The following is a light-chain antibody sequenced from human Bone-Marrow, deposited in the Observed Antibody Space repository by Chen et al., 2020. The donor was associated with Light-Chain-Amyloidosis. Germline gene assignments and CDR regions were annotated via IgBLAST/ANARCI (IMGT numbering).Light chain of an antibody. CDR2: EDD. J-gene: IGLJ3*02. V-gene: IGLV6-57*01. CDR3: QSYQGSSQGV. CDR1: SGSIATNY. Sequence: NFMLTQPHSVSESPGKTVIISCTRSSGSIATNYVQWYQQRPGSSPTTVIYEDDQRPSGVPDRFSGSIDRSSNSAALTRSGLKTEDEADYYCQSYQGSSQGVFGGGTKLTVL.